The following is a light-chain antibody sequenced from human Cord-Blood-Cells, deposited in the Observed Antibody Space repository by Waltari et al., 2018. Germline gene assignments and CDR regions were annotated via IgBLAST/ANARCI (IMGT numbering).Light chain of an antibody. CDR3: SSYTSSSTWV. J-gene: IGLJ3*02. CDR2: DVS. V-gene: IGLV2-14*01. CDR1: SSDVGGYNY. Sequence: QSALTQPASVSGSPGQSITISCTGTSSDVGGYNYVSWYQQHPSKAPKRRIYDVSKRPSGVSNRFSGSKSGNTASLTISGLQAEDEADYYCSSYTSSSTWVFGGGTKLTVL.